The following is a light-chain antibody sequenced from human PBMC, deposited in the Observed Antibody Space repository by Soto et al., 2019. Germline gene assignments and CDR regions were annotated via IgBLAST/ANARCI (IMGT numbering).Light chain of an antibody. V-gene: IGKV3-20*01. CDR3: QQYDSSPKT. CDR2: GAS. J-gene: IGKJ1*01. Sequence: EIVMTQSPGTLSLSPGERSTLSCRASQSVSSSYLAWYQQKHGQAPRXXIYGASSRATGIPDRFSGSVSGTDLTINISRLEPEDGEVYDGQQYDSSPKTFGQGTKVDIK. CDR1: QSVSSSY.